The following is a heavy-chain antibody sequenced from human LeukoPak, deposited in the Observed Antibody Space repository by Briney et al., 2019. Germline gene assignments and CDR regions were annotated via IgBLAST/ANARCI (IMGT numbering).Heavy chain of an antibody. V-gene: IGHV4-34*01. D-gene: IGHD2-15*01. J-gene: IGHJ5*02. Sequence: SETLSLTCAVYGGFFSGYYWSWIRQPPGKGLEWIGEINHSGSTNYNPSLKSRVTISVDTSKNQFSLKLSSVTAADTAVYYCARSRGRSWFDPWGQGTLVTVSS. CDR2: INHSGST. CDR3: ARSRGRSWFDP. CDR1: GGFFSGYY.